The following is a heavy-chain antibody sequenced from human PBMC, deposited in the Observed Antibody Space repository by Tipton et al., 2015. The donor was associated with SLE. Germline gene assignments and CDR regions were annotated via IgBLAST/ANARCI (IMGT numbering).Heavy chain of an antibody. V-gene: IGHV4-59*01. Sequence: TLSLTCTVSGGSISSYYWSWIRQPPGEGLEWIGYIYSSGSTNYNPSLKSRVSMSVDTSKNQFSLKLSSMTAADTAVYYCARDSTSGWHDYWGQGTLVTVSS. CDR2: IYSSGST. CDR1: GGSISSYY. CDR3: ARDSTSGWHDY. J-gene: IGHJ4*02. D-gene: IGHD6-25*01.